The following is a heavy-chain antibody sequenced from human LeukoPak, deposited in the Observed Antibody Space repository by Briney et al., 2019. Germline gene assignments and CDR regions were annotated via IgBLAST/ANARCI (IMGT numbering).Heavy chain of an antibody. CDR1: GFTFKDAW. J-gene: IGHJ6*03. Sequence: PGGSLRLSCAASGFTFKDAWMSWVRQAPGKGLEWVSSISDSGSSTYYADSVKGRFTISRDNSKNTLYLQINSLRAEDTAVYYCAKGGAVSSKSTIMVRGTRRYYYNMDVWGQGTMVTVSS. D-gene: IGHD3-10*01. CDR3: AKGGAVSSKSTIMVRGTRRYYYNMDV. CDR2: ISDSGSST. V-gene: IGHV3-23*01.